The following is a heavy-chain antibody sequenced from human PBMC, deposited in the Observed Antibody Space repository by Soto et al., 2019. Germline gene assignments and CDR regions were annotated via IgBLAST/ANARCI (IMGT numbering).Heavy chain of an antibody. Sequence: SETLSLTCAVSGDSISGSQWWSWVRLPPGKGLEWIGEISHTGTTNYNPSLKSRVTMSVDKPKNQFSLNLTSVTAADTAVYYCARVISSQDDYFDYWGQGTVVTVSS. CDR1: GDSISGSQW. J-gene: IGHJ4*02. D-gene: IGHD2-2*01. CDR2: ISHTGTT. CDR3: ARVISSQDDYFDY. V-gene: IGHV4-4*02.